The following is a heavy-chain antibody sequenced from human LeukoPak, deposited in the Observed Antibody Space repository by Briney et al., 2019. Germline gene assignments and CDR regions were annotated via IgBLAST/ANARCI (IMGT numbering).Heavy chain of an antibody. CDR1: GFTFNIDP. D-gene: IGHD2-15*01. CDR2: IFIIGDT. CDR3: AKSRIVDRRGYFDY. V-gene: IGHV3-23*01. Sequence: GGSLRLSCVASGFTFNIDPMTCVRHSPGKGLEWGSTIFIIGDTYYTASVKGRFTISRDDSKNALYLQMRSLGAEDTAVNYCAKSRIVDRRGYFDYWGQGTLVTVSS. J-gene: IGHJ4*02.